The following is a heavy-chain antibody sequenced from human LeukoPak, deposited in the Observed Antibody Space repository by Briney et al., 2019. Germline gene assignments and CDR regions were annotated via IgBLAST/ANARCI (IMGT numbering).Heavy chain of an antibody. J-gene: IGHJ3*02. Sequence: PSETLSLTCTVSGGSISSYYWSWIRQPPGKGLEWIGYIYYSGSTNYNPSLESRVTISVDTSKNQFSLKLSSVTAADTAVYYCARVSLQTYYYGSGSPRWGAFDIWGQGTMVTVSS. CDR1: GGSISSYY. CDR2: IYYSGST. V-gene: IGHV4-59*01. CDR3: ARVSLQTYYYGSGSPRWGAFDI. D-gene: IGHD3-10*01.